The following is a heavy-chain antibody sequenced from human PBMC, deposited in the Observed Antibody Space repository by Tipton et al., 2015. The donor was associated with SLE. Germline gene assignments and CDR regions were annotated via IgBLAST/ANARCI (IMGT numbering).Heavy chain of an antibody. CDR3: GKDGDDALDI. Sequence: SLRLSCGASGFTFSSYGMHWVRQAPGKGLEWVAVIWNDGSNKLYADSVRGRFTISRDNSKNTLFLQMNSLRAEDTAMYYCGKDGDDALDIWGQGTMVTVSS. CDR2: IWNDGSNK. D-gene: IGHD7-27*01. V-gene: IGHV3-30*18. J-gene: IGHJ3*02. CDR1: GFTFSSYG.